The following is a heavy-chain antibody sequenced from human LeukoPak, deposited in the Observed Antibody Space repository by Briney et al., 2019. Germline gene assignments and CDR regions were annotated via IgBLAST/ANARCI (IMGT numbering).Heavy chain of an antibody. D-gene: IGHD1-7*01. CDR1: GGTFSSYA. CDR2: IIPILGTA. Sequence: GSSVKVSCKASGGTFSSYAITWVRQAPGQGLKWMGGIIPILGTANYVQKFQGRVTITADESTSIAYMELSSLRSEDTAVYYCATLELRYYYYMDVWGKGTTVTVSS. CDR3: ATLELRYYYYMDV. J-gene: IGHJ6*03. V-gene: IGHV1-69*01.